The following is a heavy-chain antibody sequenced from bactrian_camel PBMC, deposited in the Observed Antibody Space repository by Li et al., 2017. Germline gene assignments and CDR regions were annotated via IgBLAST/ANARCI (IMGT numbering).Heavy chain of an antibody. Sequence: VQLVESGGGLVQPGGSLRLSCAASGFTFSGYDWSWVRQAPGKGLEWVSAINSGGGSTLYADSVKGRFTISRDNAKFTLYLQMNSLETEDTAMYVCAINPDYGYCSDGAWAYTRWGQGTQVTVS. CDR1: GFTFSGYD. V-gene: IGHV3S40*01. D-gene: IGHD5*01. CDR3: AINPDYGYCSDGAWAYTR. J-gene: IGHJ4*01. CDR2: INSGGGST.